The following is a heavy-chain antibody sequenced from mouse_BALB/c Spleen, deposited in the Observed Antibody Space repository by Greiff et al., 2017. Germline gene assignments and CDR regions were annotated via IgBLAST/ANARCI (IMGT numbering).Heavy chain of an antibody. J-gene: IGHJ2*01. CDR3: APRSYYFDY. Sequence: QVQLKQSGAELMKPGASVKISCKATGYTFSSYWIEWVKQRPGHGLEWIGEILPGSGSTNYNEKFKGKATFTADTSSNTAYMQLSSLTSEDSAVYYCAPRSYYFDYWGQGTTLTVSS. V-gene: IGHV1-9*01. D-gene: IGHD1-1*01. CDR1: GYTFSSYW. CDR2: ILPGSGST.